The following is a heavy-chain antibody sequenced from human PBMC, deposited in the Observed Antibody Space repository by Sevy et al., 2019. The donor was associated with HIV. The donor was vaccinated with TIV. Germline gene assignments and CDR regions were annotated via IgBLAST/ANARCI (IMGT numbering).Heavy chain of an antibody. CDR3: AGGVGYCSGGSCYRAGGGYYGMDV. J-gene: IGHJ6*02. CDR2: ISSSGSTI. V-gene: IGHV3-11*01. D-gene: IGHD2-15*01. CDR1: GFTFSDYY. Sequence: GGSLRLSCAASGFTFSDYYMSWIRQAPGKGLEWVSYISSSGSTIYYADSVKGRFTISRDNAKNSLYLQMNSLRAEDTAVYYGAGGVGYCSGGSCYRAGGGYYGMDVWGQGTTVTVSS.